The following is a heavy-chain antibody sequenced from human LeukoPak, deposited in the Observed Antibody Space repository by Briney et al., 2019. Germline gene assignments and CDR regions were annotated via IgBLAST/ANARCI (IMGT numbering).Heavy chain of an antibody. J-gene: IGHJ4*02. V-gene: IGHV3-48*03. Sequence: QPGGSLRLSCAASGFSFNNYEMNWVRQAPGKGLEWVSYISSGATTIYYADSVKGRFTISRDNAKNSLYLQMNSLRSEDTAVYYCARGRSGHYWGQGTLVTVSS. CDR3: ARGRSGHY. CDR1: GFSFNNYE. CDR2: ISSGATTI.